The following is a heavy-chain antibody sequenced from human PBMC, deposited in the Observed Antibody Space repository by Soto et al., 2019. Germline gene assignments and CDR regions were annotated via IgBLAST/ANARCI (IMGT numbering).Heavy chain of an antibody. D-gene: IGHD1-7*01. V-gene: IGHV3-23*01. J-gene: IGHJ4*02. CDR2: ISSSGGNT. CDR3: ARVDWNYFPRSYSFDS. CDR1: GFTFSSYA. Sequence: EVQLLESGGGLVQPGGSLRLSCAASGFTFSSYAMSWVRQAPGKGLEWVSVISSSGGNTYYADSVNGRFTISRDNSKNTLYLQMNSLRAEDTALYYCARVDWNYFPRSYSFDSWGPGTLVTVSS.